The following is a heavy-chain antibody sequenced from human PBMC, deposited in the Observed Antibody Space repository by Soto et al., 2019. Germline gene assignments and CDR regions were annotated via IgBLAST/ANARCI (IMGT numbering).Heavy chain of an antibody. V-gene: IGHV3-23*01. Sequence: EVQLLESGGGLVQPGGSLRLSCAASGFTFSSYAMSWVRQAPGKGLEWVSAISGSGGSTYYADSVKGRFTISRDNSKNTLYLQMNSLRAEDTAVYYCAKDLYTKLPAAAFPFYFDYWGQGTLVTVSS. J-gene: IGHJ4*02. CDR1: GFTFSSYA. CDR3: AKDLYTKLPAAAFPFYFDY. CDR2: ISGSGGST. D-gene: IGHD2-2*01.